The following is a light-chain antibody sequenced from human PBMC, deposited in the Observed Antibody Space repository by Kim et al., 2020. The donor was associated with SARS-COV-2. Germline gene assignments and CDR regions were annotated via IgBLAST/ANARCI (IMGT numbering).Light chain of an antibody. J-gene: IGLJ2*01. CDR2: EVT. CDR3: CSFTGIGVV. CDR1: SSDVGNYNL. Sequence: PGQSRTIACTGTSSDVGNYNLVSWYQQHPGKAPKLIIYEVTKRPSGVSNRFSGSKSGNTASLTISGLQAEDEADYYCCSFTGIGVVFGGGTQLTVL. V-gene: IGLV2-23*02.